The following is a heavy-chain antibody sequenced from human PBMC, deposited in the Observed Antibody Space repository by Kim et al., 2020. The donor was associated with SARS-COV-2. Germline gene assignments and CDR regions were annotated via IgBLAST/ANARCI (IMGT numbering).Heavy chain of an antibody. D-gene: IGHD3-22*01. Sequence: SETLSLTCAVYGVSFSGSYWSWIRQPPGKGLEWIWEINHSGATTYNPSLKSRVTISVDTSKNQFPLQLSSVPAADTAVYYCARTMIVVVTNHFAFDYWGQGTLVTVSS. CDR2: INHSGAT. CDR3: ARTMIVVVTNHFAFDY. CDR1: GVSFSGSY. V-gene: IGHV4-34*01. J-gene: IGHJ4*02.